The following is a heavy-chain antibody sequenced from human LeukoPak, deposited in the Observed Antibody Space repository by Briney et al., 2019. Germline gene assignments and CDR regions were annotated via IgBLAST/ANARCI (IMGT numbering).Heavy chain of an antibody. CDR2: IFDSGAPT. CDR1: GFSFGRHA. CDR3: AKDSSITIFGVVIIHDAFDI. Sequence: GGSLRLSCVASGFSFGRHAMNWVRQAPGKGLEWVGSIFDSGAPTYYADSVKGRFTISRDTSKNTLYVQMESLRAEDTAVYYCAKDSSITIFGVVIIHDAFDIWGQGTMVTVSS. V-gene: IGHV3-23*01. J-gene: IGHJ3*02. D-gene: IGHD3-3*01.